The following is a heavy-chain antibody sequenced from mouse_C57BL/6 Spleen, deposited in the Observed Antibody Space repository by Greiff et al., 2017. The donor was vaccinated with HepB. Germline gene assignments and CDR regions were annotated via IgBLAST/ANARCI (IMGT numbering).Heavy chain of an antibody. CDR3: ARSGLRNYFDY. CDR2: IYPGDGDT. CDR1: GYAFSSSW. D-gene: IGHD3-2*02. J-gene: IGHJ2*01. V-gene: IGHV1-82*01. Sequence: LVKPGASVKISCKASGYAFSSSWMNWVKQRPGKGLEWIGRIYPGDGDTNYNGKFKGKATLTADKSSSTAYMQLSSLTSEDSAVYFCARSGLRNYFDYWGQGTTLTVSS.